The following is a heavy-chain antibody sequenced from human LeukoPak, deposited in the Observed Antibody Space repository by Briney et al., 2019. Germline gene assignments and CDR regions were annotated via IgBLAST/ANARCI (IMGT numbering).Heavy chain of an antibody. CDR3: ARLSGYDSSGYYPEPFDI. CDR2: ISYDGSNK. D-gene: IGHD3-22*01. V-gene: IGHV3-30*04. CDR1: GFTFSSYA. Sequence: GGSLRLSCAASGFTFSSYAMHWVRQAPGKGLEWVAVISYDGSNKYYADSVKGRFTISRDNAKNTLYLQMNSLRAEDTAVYYCARLSGYDSSGYYPEPFDIWGQGTMVTVSS. J-gene: IGHJ3*02.